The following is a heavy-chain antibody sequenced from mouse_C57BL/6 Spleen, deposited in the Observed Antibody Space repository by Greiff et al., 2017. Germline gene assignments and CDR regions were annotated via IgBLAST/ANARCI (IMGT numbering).Heavy chain of an antibody. CDR1: GFNIKDYY. CDR3: AGGSIYDGSWYYFDY. J-gene: IGHJ2*01. Sequence: EVKLMESGAELVKPGASVKLSCTASGFNIKDYYMHWVKQRTEQGLEWIGRIDPEDGETKYAPKFQGKATITADTSSNTAYLQLSSLTSEDTAVYYCAGGSIYDGSWYYFDYGGQGTPLTVSS. D-gene: IGHD2-3*01. V-gene: IGHV14-2*01. CDR2: IDPEDGET.